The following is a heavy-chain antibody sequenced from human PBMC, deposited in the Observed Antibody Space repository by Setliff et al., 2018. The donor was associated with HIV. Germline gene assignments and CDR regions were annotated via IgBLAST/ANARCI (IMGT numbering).Heavy chain of an antibody. D-gene: IGHD6-25*01. Sequence: GGSLRLSCTTSGFNFGDHAVSWVRQAPGKGLEWVGFIRSKAYGGTTDYVASVKGRFTISRDNAKESVYLQMNSLRVEESAVYYCARVSGPFDYWGPGTLVTVSS. CDR3: ARVSGPFDY. CDR2: IRSKAYGGTT. J-gene: IGHJ4*02. V-gene: IGHV3-49*04. CDR1: GFNFGDHA.